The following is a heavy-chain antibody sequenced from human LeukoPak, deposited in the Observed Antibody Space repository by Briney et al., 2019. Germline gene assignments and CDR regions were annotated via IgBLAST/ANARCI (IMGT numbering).Heavy chain of an antibody. V-gene: IGHV3-23*01. CDR2: ISGSGGST. J-gene: IGHJ4*02. CDR3: AKGGRYCSSTRCYYFDY. Sequence: GGSLRLSCAASGFTFSSYAMSWVRQAPGKGLEWVSAISGSGGSTYYADSVKGRFTISRDNSKNTLYLQMNSLRAEDTAVYYCAKGGRYCSSTRCYYFDYWGQGTLVTVSS. CDR1: GFTFSSYA. D-gene: IGHD2-2*01.